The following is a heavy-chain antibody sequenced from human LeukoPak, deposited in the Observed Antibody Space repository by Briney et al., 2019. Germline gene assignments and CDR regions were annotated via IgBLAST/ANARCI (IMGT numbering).Heavy chain of an antibody. Sequence: SVTVSCKASGGTFSSYAISWVRQAPGQGLEWMGGIIPIFGTANYAQKFQGRVTITADESTSTAYMELSSLRSEDTAVYYCARGVVAVEWDYYYYGMDVWGQGTTVTVSS. J-gene: IGHJ6*02. D-gene: IGHD2-15*01. CDR1: GGTFSSYA. CDR2: IIPIFGTA. CDR3: ARGVVAVEWDYYYYGMDV. V-gene: IGHV1-69*13.